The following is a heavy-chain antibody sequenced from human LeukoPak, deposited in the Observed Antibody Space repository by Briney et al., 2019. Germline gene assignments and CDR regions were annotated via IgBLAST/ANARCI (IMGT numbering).Heavy chain of an antibody. CDR2: IRYDGSNK. CDR3: AKGLARCCSSTSCSSDAFDI. Sequence: PGGSLRLSCAASGFTFTTYAMSWVRQAPGKGLEWVAFIRYDGSNKYYADSVKGRFTISRDNSKNTLYLQMNSLRAEDTAVYYCAKGLARCCSSTSCSSDAFDIWGQGTMVTVSS. D-gene: IGHD2-2*01. V-gene: IGHV3-30*02. CDR1: GFTFTTYA. J-gene: IGHJ3*02.